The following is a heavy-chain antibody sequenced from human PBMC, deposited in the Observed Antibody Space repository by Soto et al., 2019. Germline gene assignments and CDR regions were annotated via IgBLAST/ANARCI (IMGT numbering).Heavy chain of an antibody. CDR2: IYSSGST. D-gene: IGHD3-16*01. CDR1: GGTVNTYY. V-gene: IGHV4-59*02. CDR3: ARDRGPHSYADY. Sequence: QVQLQESGPGLVKPSETLSLTCTVSGGTVNTYYWSWIRQPPGKGLEWIGYIYSSGSTNYNPSLNSRASTSVDTAQNQFSLYLRSVTAADTAVYYCARDRGPHSYADYWGQGTLVTVSS. J-gene: IGHJ4*02.